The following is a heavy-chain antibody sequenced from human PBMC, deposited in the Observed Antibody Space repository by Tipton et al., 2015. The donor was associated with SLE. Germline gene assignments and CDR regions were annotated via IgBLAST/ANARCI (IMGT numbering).Heavy chain of an antibody. V-gene: IGHV3-7*03. CDR3: AKARYSSGWLVDY. D-gene: IGHD6-19*01. CDR2: IKQDGSEK. CDR1: GFTFSSYW. Sequence: SLRLSCAASGFTFSSYWMSWVRQAPGKGLEWVANIKQDGSEKYYVDSVKGRFTISRDNAKNTLYLQMNSLRAEDTAVYYCAKARYSSGWLVDYWGQGTLVTVSS. J-gene: IGHJ4*02.